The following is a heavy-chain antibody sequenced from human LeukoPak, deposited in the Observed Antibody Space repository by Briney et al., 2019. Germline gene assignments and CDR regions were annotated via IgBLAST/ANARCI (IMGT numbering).Heavy chain of an antibody. CDR1: GYTFTSYD. Sequence: GASVKVSCKASGYTFTSYDINWVRQATGQGLEWMGWMNPNSGNTGYAQKFQGRVTMTRNTSISTAYMELSSLRSEDTAVYYCARGGEMATIRPYYYYMDVWGKGTTVTVSS. D-gene: IGHD5-24*01. CDR2: MNPNSGNT. CDR3: ARGGEMATIRPYYYYMDV. V-gene: IGHV1-8*01. J-gene: IGHJ6*03.